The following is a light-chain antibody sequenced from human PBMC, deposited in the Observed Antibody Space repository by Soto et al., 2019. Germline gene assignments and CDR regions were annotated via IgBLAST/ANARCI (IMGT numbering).Light chain of an antibody. J-gene: IGLJ1*01. CDR3: GTWDSSLSAYV. CDR1: SSNIGNTY. Sequence: QSVLTQPPSVSAAPGQKVTISCSGCSSNIGNTYVSWYQQLPGTAPQLLIYDNNKRPSGIPDRFSASKSGTSASLAITGLQTGDEADYYCGTWDSSLSAYVFRTGTKVTVL. V-gene: IGLV1-51*01. CDR2: DNN.